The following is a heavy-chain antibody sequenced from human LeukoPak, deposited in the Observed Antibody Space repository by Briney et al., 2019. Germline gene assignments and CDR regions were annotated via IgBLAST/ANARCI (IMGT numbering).Heavy chain of an antibody. CDR2: IYTSGST. V-gene: IGHV4-4*07. CDR3: AGDLTYYYVSDHAFDI. D-gene: IGHD3-22*01. Sequence: PSETLSLTCTVSGGSISSYYWSWVRQPAGKGLEWIGRIYTSGSTNYNPSLKSRVTMSVETYKNQFSLKLSSVTAADTAVYYCAGDLTYYYVSDHAFDIWGQGTMVTVSS. CDR1: GGSISSYY. J-gene: IGHJ3*02.